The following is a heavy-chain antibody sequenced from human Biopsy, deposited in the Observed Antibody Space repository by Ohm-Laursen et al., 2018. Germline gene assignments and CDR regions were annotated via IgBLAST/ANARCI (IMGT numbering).Heavy chain of an antibody. CDR1: GGSISSGSNY. D-gene: IGHD5-24*01. V-gene: IGHV4-39*01. J-gene: IGHJ4*02. CDR2: AYHSGTT. CDR3: ARHDGNGPFALDS. Sequence: SDTLSLTCTVSGGSISSGSNYWAWIRQPPGKGLEWIGSAYHSGTTYYSPSLKSRVTISVDTSKNQLSLKVTSVTAADTAAYYCARHDGNGPFALDSWGQGTLVTVSS.